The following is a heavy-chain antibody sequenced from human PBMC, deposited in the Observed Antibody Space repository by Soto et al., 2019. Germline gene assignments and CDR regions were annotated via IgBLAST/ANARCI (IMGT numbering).Heavy chain of an antibody. CDR1: GDSVSSGGYY. CDR2: IYYSGST. CDR3: ARTGIVGVTPQDY. Sequence: QVQLQESGPGLVKPSQTLSLTCTVSGDSVSSGGYYWSWIRQHPGKGLEWIGYIYYSGSTYYNPSHKSRVTISVDTAKNQFSLKLSSVTAADTAVYYCARTGIVGVTPQDYWGQGTLVTVSS. D-gene: IGHD1-26*01. J-gene: IGHJ4*02. V-gene: IGHV4-31*03.